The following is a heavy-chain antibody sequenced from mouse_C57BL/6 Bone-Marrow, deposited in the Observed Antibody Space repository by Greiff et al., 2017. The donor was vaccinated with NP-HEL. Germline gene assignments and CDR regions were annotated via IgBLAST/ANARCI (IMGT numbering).Heavy chain of an antibody. V-gene: IGHV5-4*01. D-gene: IGHD3-2*02. J-gene: IGHJ1*03. CDR2: ISDGGSYP. CDR3: ARDQGSGYVCWYFDV. CDR1: GFTFSIYA. Sequence: EVQRVESGGGLVKPGGSLKLSCAASGFTFSIYAMSWVRQTPEKRLEWVATISDGGSYPYYPDNVKGRFPISRDNAKNNLYLQMSHLKSEDTAMYYCARDQGSGYVCWYFDVWGTGTTVTVSS.